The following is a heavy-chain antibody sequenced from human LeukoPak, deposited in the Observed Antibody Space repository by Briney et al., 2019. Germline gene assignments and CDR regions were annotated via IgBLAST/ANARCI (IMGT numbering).Heavy chain of an antibody. J-gene: IGHJ4*02. V-gene: IGHV3-53*01. Sequence: GGSLRPSCAASGFTVSSNYMSWVRQAPGKGLEWVSVIYSGGSTYYADSVKGRFTISRDNSKNTLYLQMNSLRAEDTAVYYCARGMTTVGYWGQGTLVTVSS. CDR2: IYSGGST. CDR3: ARGMTTVGY. CDR1: GFTVSSNY. D-gene: IGHD4-11*01.